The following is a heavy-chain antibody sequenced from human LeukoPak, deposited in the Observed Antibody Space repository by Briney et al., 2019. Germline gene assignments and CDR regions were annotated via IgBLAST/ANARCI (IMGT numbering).Heavy chain of an antibody. CDR3: ARGSEIVVVITTKDDAFDI. CDR1: GFTFSSYG. V-gene: IGHV3-21*01. Sequence: PGGSLRLSCAASGFTFSSYGMNWVRQAPGKGLEWVSSISSSSSYIYYADSVKGRFTISRDNAKNSLYLQMNSLRAEDTAVYYCARGSEIVVVITTKDDAFDIWGQGTMVTVSS. CDR2: ISSSSSYI. D-gene: IGHD3-22*01. J-gene: IGHJ3*02.